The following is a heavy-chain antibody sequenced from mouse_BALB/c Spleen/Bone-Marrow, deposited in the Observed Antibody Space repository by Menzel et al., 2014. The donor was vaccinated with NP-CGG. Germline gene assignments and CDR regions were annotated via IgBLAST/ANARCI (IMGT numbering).Heavy chain of an antibody. CDR2: INPSNGGT. CDR1: GYTFTSYC. J-gene: IGHJ1*01. V-gene: IGHV1S81*02. Sequence: QVQLQQSGAELVKPGASVKLSCEASGYTFTSYCMYWVKRRPGQGLEWIGGINPSNGGTNFNEKFKSKATLTVDKSSSTAYMQLSSLTSEDSAVYYCTRDHYYYGSSYWYFDVWAQGPRSPSPQ. D-gene: IGHD1-1*01. CDR3: TRDHYYYGSSYWYFDV.